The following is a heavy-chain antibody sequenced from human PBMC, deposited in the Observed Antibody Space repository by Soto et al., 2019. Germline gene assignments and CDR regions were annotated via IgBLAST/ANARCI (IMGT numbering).Heavy chain of an antibody. V-gene: IGHV3-30-3*01. CDR1: GFTFSSYA. D-gene: IGHD6-13*01. CDR2: ISYDGSNK. Sequence: GGSLRLSCAASGFTFSSYAMHWVRQAPGKGLEWVAVISYDGSNKYYADSVKGRFTISRDNSKNTLYLQMNSLRAEDTAVYYCAKVQYSSSWYPGYWGQGTLVTVSS. CDR3: AKVQYSSSWYPGY. J-gene: IGHJ4*02.